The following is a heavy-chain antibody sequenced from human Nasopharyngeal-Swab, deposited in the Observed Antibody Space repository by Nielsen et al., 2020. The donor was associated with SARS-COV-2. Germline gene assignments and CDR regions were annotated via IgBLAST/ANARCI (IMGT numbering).Heavy chain of an antibody. CDR1: GGSFSGYY. CDR2: INHSGST. Sequence: GSLRLSCAVYGGSFSGYYWSWIRQLSGKGLEWNGEINHSGSTNYNPSLKSRVTISVDTSKNQFSLKLSSVTAADTAVYYCARGGVVVGYYGMDVWGQGTTVTVSS. CDR3: ARGGVVVGYYGMDV. D-gene: IGHD2-2*01. V-gene: IGHV4-34*01. J-gene: IGHJ6*02.